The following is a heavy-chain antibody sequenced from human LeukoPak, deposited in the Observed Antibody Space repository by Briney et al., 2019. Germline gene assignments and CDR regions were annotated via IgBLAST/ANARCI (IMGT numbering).Heavy chain of an antibody. V-gene: IGHV1-18*01. CDR3: ARGGSGYDSRMYNWFDP. CDR2: ISAYNGNT. J-gene: IGHJ5*02. Sequence: ASVKVSCKASGYTFTSYGISWVRQAPGQGLEWMGWISAYNGNTNYAQKLQGRVTMTTDTSTSTAYMELRSLRSDDTAVYYCARGGSGYDSRMYNWFDPWGQGTLVTVSS. D-gene: IGHD5-12*01. CDR1: GYTFTSYG.